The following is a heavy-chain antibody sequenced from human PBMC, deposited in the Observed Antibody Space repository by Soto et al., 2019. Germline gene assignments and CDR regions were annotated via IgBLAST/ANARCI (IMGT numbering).Heavy chain of an antibody. D-gene: IGHD3-3*01. V-gene: IGHV4-59*01. Sequence: SETLSLTCTVSGGSISSYYWSWIRQPPGKGLEWIGYIYYSGSTNYNPSLKSRVTISVDTSKNQFSLKLSSVTAADTAVYYCARDTYDFWSGYYTGDAFDIWGQGTMVTVSS. CDR2: IYYSGST. J-gene: IGHJ3*02. CDR1: GGSISSYY. CDR3: ARDTYDFWSGYYTGDAFDI.